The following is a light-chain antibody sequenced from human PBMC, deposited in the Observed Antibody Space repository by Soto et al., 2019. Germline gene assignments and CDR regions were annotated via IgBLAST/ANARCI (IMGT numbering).Light chain of an antibody. Sequence: QSVLTQPPSASGSPGQSVTISCTGTSSDVGGYNYVSWYQQHPGKAPKLMIYEVTKRPSGVPDRFSGSKSGNTASLTVSGLLAEDEADYYCSSYAGSSNVFGTGTKLTVL. V-gene: IGLV2-8*01. J-gene: IGLJ1*01. CDR1: SSDVGGYNY. CDR2: EVT. CDR3: SSYAGSSNV.